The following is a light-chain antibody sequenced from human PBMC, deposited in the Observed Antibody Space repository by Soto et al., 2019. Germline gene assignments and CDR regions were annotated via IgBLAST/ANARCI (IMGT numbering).Light chain of an antibody. V-gene: IGKV3-20*01. CDR2: GAS. J-gene: IGKJ1*01. CDR3: HRIGSSGT. Sequence: EIVMPQSPATLSVSPGEGATLSCRASQAVSSNLAWYQQKPGQAPRLLIYGASNRATGIPDRFSEIGFGKDLTLTIRGCELEEFEVYYVHRIGSSGTFGQGTKVDIK. CDR1: QAVSSN.